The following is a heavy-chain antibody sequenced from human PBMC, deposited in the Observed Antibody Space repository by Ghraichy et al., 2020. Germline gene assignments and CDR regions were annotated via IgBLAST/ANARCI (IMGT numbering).Heavy chain of an antibody. D-gene: IGHD6-19*01. J-gene: IGHJ4*02. V-gene: IGHV4-39*01. CDR3: ARLGSSGWDGFDY. CDR2: IYYSGST. Sequence: SETLSLTCTVSGGSISSSSYYWGWIRQPPGKGLEWIGSIYYSGSTYYNPSLKSRVTISVDTSKNQFSLKLSSVTAADTAVYYCARLGSSGWDGFDYWGQGTLVTVSS. CDR1: GGSISSSSYY.